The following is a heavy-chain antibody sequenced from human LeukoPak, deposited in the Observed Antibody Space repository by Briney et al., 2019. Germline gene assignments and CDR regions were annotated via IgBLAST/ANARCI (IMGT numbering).Heavy chain of an antibody. V-gene: IGHV1-18*01. CDR2: ISAYNGNT. CDR3: ARDPPSSGWFPYFDY. D-gene: IGHD6-19*01. J-gene: IGHJ4*02. Sequence: EASVKVSCKASGYTFTSYGISWVRQAPGQGLEWMGWISAYNGNTNYAQKLRGRVTMTTDTSTSTAYMELRSLRSDDTAVYYCARDPPSSGWFPYFDYWGQGTLVTVSS. CDR1: GYTFTSYG.